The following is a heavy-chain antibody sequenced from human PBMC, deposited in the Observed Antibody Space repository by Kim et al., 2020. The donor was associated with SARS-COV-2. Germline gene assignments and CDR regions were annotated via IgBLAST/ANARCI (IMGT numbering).Heavy chain of an antibody. CDR1: GFTFSSYW. CDR3: ARDIVSSGWRDYYYYGMDV. J-gene: IGHJ6*02. D-gene: IGHD6-19*01. Sequence: GGSLRLSCAASGFTFSSYWMSWVRQAPGKGLEWVANIKQDGSEKYYVDSVKGRFTISRDNAKNSLYLQMNSLRAEDTAVYYCARDIVSSGWRDYYYYGMDVWGQGTTVTVSS. CDR2: IKQDGSEK. V-gene: IGHV3-7*01.